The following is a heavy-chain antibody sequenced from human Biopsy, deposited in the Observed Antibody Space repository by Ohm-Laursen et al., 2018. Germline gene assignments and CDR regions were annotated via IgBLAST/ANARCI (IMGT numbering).Heavy chain of an antibody. J-gene: IGHJ4*02. CDR3: ARMPHFDY. V-gene: IGHV4-59*12. D-gene: IGHD2-2*01. CDR2: IFYTGGI. CDR1: GGSISGYH. Sequence: SETLSLTCTVSGGSISGYHWSWIRKSPGKGLEWLAYIFYTGGITSNPSLNGRATMSLDTSKNQFSLRLIYVTAADTAVYYWARMPHFDYGGQGILVTVSS.